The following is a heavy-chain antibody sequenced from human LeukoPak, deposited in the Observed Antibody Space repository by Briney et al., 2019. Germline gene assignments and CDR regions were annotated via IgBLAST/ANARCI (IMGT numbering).Heavy chain of an antibody. CDR2: ISYDGSNK. D-gene: IGHD5-18*01. CDR3: ARDLDTAMVFDY. CDR1: GFTFSSYA. J-gene: IGHJ4*02. V-gene: IGHV3-30*04. Sequence: PGGSLRLSCAASGFTFSSYAMHWVCQAPGKGLEWVAVISYDGSNKYYADSVKGRFTISRDNSKNTLYLQMNSLRAEDTAVYYCARDLDTAMVFDYWGQGTLVTVSS.